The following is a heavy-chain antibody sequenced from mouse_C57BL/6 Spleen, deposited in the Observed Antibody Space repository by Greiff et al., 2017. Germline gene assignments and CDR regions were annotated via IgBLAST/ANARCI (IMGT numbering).Heavy chain of an antibody. V-gene: IGHV1-53*01. J-gene: IGHJ3*01. CDR2: INPSNGGN. D-gene: IGHD2-3*01. CDR1: GYTFTSYW. Sequence: QVQLQQPGTELVKPGASVKLSCKASGYTFTSYWMHWVKQRPGQGLEWIGNINPSNGGNNYNEKFKSKATLTVDKSSSTAYMQLSSLTSEDAAVYYCARDDGYYEGRFAYWGQGTLVTVSA. CDR3: ARDDGYYEGRFAY.